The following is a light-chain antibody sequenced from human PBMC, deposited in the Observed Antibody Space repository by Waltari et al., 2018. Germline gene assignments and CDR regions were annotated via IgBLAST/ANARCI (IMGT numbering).Light chain of an antibody. CDR3: QQYYTIPLT. J-gene: IGKJ4*01. V-gene: IGKV4-1*01. CDR1: QSVLYSSNNKNY. CDR2: WTS. Sequence: DVVMTQSPDSLAVSLGERSTINCKYSQSVLYSSNNKNYLGLYQQKPGQPPKLLIYWTSTRESGFPERFSGSGSGTDFTLTISSLQAEDAAVYYCQQYYTIPLTFGGGTKVEIK.